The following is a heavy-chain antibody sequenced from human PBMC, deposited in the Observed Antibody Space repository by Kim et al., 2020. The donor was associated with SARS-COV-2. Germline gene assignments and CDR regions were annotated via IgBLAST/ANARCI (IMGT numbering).Heavy chain of an antibody. D-gene: IGHD3-22*01. Sequence: GGSLRLSCAASGFTFSSYSMNWVRQAPGKGLEWVSSISSSSSYIYYADSVKGRFTISRDNAKNSLYLQMNSLRAEDTAVYYCARDQEGSAWYYYDSSGWTPSGFDYWGQGTLFTVSS. CDR2: ISSSSSYI. V-gene: IGHV3-21*01. CDR3: ARDQEGSAWYYYDSSGWTPSGFDY. J-gene: IGHJ4*02. CDR1: GFTFSSYS.